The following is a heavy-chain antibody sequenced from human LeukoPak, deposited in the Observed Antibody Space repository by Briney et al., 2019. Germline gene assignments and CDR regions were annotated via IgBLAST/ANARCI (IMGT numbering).Heavy chain of an antibody. CDR1: VFTFSDYC. J-gene: IGHJ4*02. CDR3: ARVPRYGSGSYYSLDH. CDR2: ISGREHNI. V-gene: IGHV3-11*01. D-gene: IGHD3-10*01. Sequence: GGSLRLSRAASVFTFSDYCMSWIPQAPGKGLEWGSYISGREHNIYYADSVKRRFTISRDSAKNSLYLQMNSLRADDTAVYYCARVPRYGSGSYYSLDHWGQGTLVTVSS.